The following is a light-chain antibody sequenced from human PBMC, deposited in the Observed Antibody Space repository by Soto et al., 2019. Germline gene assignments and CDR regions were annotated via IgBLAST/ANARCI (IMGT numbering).Light chain of an antibody. CDR1: QGISSA. CDR2: DAS. V-gene: IGKV1-13*02. J-gene: IGKJ2*01. Sequence: AIQLTQSPSSLSASVGDRVTITCRASQGISSALAWYQEKPGKTPKLLIYDASSLESGVPSRFSGSGSGTDFTLTVSSLQPEDFATYYCQQFNSYPYTFVQGTKLEIK. CDR3: QQFNSYPYT.